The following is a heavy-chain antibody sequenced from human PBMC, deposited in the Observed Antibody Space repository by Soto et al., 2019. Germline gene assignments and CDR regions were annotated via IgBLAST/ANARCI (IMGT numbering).Heavy chain of an antibody. CDR3: ARHLYKPQRLLHRELNWFDP. CDR1: GGSISSYY. Sequence: PSETLSLTCTVSGGSISSYYWSWIRQPPGKGLEWIGYIYYSGSTNYNPSLKSRVTISVDTSKNQFSLKLSSVTAADTAVYYCARHLYKPQRLLHRELNWFDPWGQGTLVTVSS. CDR2: IYYSGST. D-gene: IGHD2-21*01. V-gene: IGHV4-59*08. J-gene: IGHJ5*02.